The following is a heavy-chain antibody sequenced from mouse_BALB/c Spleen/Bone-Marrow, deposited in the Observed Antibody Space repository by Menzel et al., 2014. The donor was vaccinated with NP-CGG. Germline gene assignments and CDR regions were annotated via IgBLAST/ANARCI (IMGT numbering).Heavy chain of an antibody. CDR1: GFSLTSYD. CDR2: IWTGGGT. Sequence: VKLMESGPGLVAPSQSLSITCTVSGFSLTSYDISWIRQPPGKGLEWLGVIWTGGGTNYNSAFMSRLSISKDNSKSXXFLKMNSLQTDDTAIYYCVRGWYFDVWGAGTTVTVSS. J-gene: IGHJ1*01. V-gene: IGHV2-9-2*01. CDR3: VRGWYFDV.